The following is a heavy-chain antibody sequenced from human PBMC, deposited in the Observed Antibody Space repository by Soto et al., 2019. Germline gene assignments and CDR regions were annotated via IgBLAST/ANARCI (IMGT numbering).Heavy chain of an antibody. Sequence: GASVKVSCKASGYTFTGYYMHWVRQAPGQGLEWMGWINPNSGGTNYAQKFQGRVTMTRDTSVSTAYMELSRLRSDDTAVYYCARVIHWYYYGMDVWGQGTTVTVSS. CDR3: ARVIHWYYYGMDV. V-gene: IGHV1-2*02. J-gene: IGHJ6*02. D-gene: IGHD5-18*01. CDR1: GYTFTGYY. CDR2: INPNSGGT.